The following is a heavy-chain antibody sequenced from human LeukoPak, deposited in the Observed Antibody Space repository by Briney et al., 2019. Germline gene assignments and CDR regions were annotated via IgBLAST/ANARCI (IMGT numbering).Heavy chain of an antibody. Sequence: ASVKVSCKASGYTFTGYYMHWVRQAPGQGLEWMGRINPNSGGTNYAQKLQGRVTMTTDTSTSTAYMELRSLRSDDTAVYYCARDRPLGVYDYWGQGTLVTVSS. J-gene: IGHJ4*02. CDR3: ARDRPLGVYDY. D-gene: IGHD5/OR15-5a*01. CDR1: GYTFTGYY. V-gene: IGHV1-2*06. CDR2: INPNSGGT.